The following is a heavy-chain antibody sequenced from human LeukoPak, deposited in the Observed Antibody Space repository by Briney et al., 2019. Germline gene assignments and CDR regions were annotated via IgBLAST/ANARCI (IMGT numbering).Heavy chain of an antibody. CDR1: GGTFSSYT. V-gene: IGHV1-69*02. CDR2: IIPILGIA. J-gene: IGHJ4*02. CDR3: ARGHDGYNPQVLDY. Sequence: SVKVSCKASGGTFSSYTISWVRQAPGQGLEWMGRIIPILGIANYAQKFQGRVTITAGKSTSTAYMELSSLRSEDTAVYYCARGHDGYNPQVLDYWGQGTLVTVSS. D-gene: IGHD5-24*01.